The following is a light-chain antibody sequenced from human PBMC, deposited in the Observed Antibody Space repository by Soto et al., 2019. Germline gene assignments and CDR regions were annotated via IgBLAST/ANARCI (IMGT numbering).Light chain of an antibody. J-gene: IGLJ2*01. V-gene: IGLV1-40*01. CDR3: QSFDSSRIGLL. Sequence: QLVLTQPPSVTGAPGQRVTISCTGSHSDIGAGYGVHWYQQFPHSAPKLLIYDTTNRPSGVPDRFSGSRSGTSASLAITGLQAEDEDDYYCQSFDSSRIGLLFGGGTKLTVL. CDR1: HSDIGAGYG. CDR2: DTT.